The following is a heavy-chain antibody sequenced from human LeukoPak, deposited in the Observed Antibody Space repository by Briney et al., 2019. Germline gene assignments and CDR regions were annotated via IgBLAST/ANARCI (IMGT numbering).Heavy chain of an antibody. CDR3: ARVLRYFDPRPLLDYYGMDV. D-gene: IGHD3-9*01. V-gene: IGHV1-18*01. CDR1: GYTFTSYG. J-gene: IGHJ6*02. CDR2: ISAYNGNT. Sequence: GASVKVSCKASGYTFTSYGISWVRQAPGQGLERMGWISAYNGNTNYAQKLQGRVTMTTDTSTSTAYMELRSLRSDDTAVYYCARVLRYFDPRPLLDYYGMDVWSQGTTVTVSS.